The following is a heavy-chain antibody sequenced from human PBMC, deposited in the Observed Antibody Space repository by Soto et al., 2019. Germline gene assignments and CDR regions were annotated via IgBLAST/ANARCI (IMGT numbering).Heavy chain of an antibody. CDR2: ISAYNGNT. Sequence: QVPLVQSGAEVKKPGASVKVSCKTSGYTPTNYDIGWVRQAPGQGLEYMGWISAYNGNTNYARKLQDRVTLTTDTSTMTAYMELRSLQSDDKAIYFCARGLYRRGTYYAFDNWGQGTLVTVSS. CDR3: ARGLYRRGTYYAFDN. J-gene: IGHJ4*02. V-gene: IGHV1-18*01. D-gene: IGHD1-26*01. CDR1: GYTPTNYD.